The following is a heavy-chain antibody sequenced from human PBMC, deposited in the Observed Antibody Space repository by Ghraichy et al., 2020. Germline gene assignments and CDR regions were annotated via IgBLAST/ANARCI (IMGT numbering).Heavy chain of an antibody. CDR2: IYKTGIS. V-gene: IGHV4-31*03. J-gene: IGHJ2*01. Sequence: SETLSLTCTVSGGSMSVGDYYWSWIHQHPAKGLEWIGHIYKTGISYDNPSLKSRVSISVDMTRNQFSLQLSSLTAADTAVYYCARTSGFDEAWYFDLWGRGTLVAVSS. D-gene: IGHD5-12*01. CDR3: ARTSGFDEAWYFDL. CDR1: GGSMSVGDYY.